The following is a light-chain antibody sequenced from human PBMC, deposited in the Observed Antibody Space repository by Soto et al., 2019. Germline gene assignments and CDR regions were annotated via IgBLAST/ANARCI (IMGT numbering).Light chain of an antibody. CDR2: GVS. J-gene: IGLJ1*01. CDR3: CQYAGVNTFYV. Sequence: QSALTQPASVSGSPGQSITISCTGTSSDVGSYNLVSWYQQHPGKAPKLMIYGVSKRPSGVSDRFSGSKSGDTASLTISGLQAEDEADYYCCQYAGVNTFYVFVTGPKVTVL. V-gene: IGLV2-23*02. CDR1: SSDVGSYNL.